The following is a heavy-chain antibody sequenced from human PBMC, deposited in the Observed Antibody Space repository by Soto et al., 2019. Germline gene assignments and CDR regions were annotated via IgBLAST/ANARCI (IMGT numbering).Heavy chain of an antibody. V-gene: IGHV5-10-1*01. D-gene: IGHD3-10*01. J-gene: IGHJ4*02. CDR3: ARRPMTSRGSGSYEVDY. Sequence: SPSFQGHVTISADKSISTAYLQWSSLKASDTAMYYCARRPMTSRGSGSYEVDYWGQGTLVTVSS.